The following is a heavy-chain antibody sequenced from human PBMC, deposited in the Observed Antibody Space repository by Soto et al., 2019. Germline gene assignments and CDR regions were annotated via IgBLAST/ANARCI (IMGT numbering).Heavy chain of an antibody. D-gene: IGHD3-3*01. CDR2: IDPSDSYT. CDR3: ARHGRTYYDFWSGYSDYYGMDV. J-gene: IGHJ6*02. CDR1: GYSFTSYW. Sequence: PGESLKISCKGSGYSFTSYWISWVRQMPGKGLEWMGRIDPSDSYTNYSPSFQGHVTISADKSISTAYLQWSSLKASDTAMYYCARHGRTYYDFWSGYSDYYGMDVWGQGTTVTSP. V-gene: IGHV5-10-1*01.